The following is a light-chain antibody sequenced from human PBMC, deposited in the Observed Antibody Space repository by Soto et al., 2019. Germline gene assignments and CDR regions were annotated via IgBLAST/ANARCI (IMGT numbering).Light chain of an antibody. CDR2: DAS. CDR1: QSVSSY. J-gene: IGKJ1*01. V-gene: IGKV3-11*01. Sequence: EIVLTQSPATLSLSPGERATLSCRASQSVSSYLAWYQQKPGQAPRLLIYDASSRATGIPARFNGSGSGTDFTLTISSLEPEDFAVYYCQQRSNWPRTFGQGTKVEIK. CDR3: QQRSNWPRT.